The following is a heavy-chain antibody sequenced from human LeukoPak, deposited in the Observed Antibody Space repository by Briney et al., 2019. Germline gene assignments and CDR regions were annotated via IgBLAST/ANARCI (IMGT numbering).Heavy chain of an antibody. Sequence: SETLSLTCAVYGGSFNDYYWSWIRQPPGKGPEWIGEINHSGITNYNPSLKSRLTISVDTSRNQFSLNLSSMTAPDTATFYCARGGRRSILRAVISLPLDYWGQGTLVTVSP. CDR2: INHSGIT. D-gene: IGHD3-10*01. CDR1: GGSFNDYY. V-gene: IGHV4-34*01. CDR3: ARGGRRSILRAVISLPLDY. J-gene: IGHJ4*02.